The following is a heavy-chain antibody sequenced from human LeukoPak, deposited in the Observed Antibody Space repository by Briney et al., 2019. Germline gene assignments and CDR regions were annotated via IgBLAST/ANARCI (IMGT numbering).Heavy chain of an antibody. CDR2: IYTSGST. D-gene: IGHD5-12*01. Sequence: SQTLSLTCTVSGGSISSGSYYWSWIRQPAGKGLEWIGRIYTSGSTNYNPSLKSRVTISVDTSKNQFSLKLSSVTAADTAVYYCARGRYSGYDFDYWGQGTLVTVSS. J-gene: IGHJ4*02. CDR3: ARGRYSGYDFDY. CDR1: GGSISSGSYY. V-gene: IGHV4-61*02.